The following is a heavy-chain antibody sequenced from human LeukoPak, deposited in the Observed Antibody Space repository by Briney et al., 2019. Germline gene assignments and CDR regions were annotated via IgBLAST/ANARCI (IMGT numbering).Heavy chain of an antibody. CDR3: ARSRAVLWFGEGFDY. V-gene: IGHV1-18*01. CDR1: GGTFSRYG. D-gene: IGHD3-10*01. J-gene: IGHJ4*02. CDR2: ISAYNGNT. Sequence: ASVKVSCKASGGTFSRYGISWVRQAPGQGLEWMGWISAYNGNTNYAQKLQGRVTMTTDTSTSTAYMELRSLRSDDAAVYYCARSRAVLWFGEGFDYWGQGTLVTVSS.